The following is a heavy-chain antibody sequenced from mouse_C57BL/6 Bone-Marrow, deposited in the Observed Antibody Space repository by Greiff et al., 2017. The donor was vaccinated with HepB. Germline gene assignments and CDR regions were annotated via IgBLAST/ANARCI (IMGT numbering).Heavy chain of an antibody. D-gene: IGHD1-1*01. V-gene: IGHV1-12*01. J-gene: IGHJ4*01. CDR1: GYTFTSYN. CDR3: ARDPYYCGSSYHYAMDY. Sequence: LQQSGAELVRPGASVKMSCKASGYTFTSYNMHWVKQTPRQGLEWIGAIYPGNGDTSYNQKFKGKATLTVDKSSSTAYMQLSSLTSEDSAVYVCARDPYYCGSSYHYAMDYWGQGTSVTVSS. CDR2: IYPGNGDT.